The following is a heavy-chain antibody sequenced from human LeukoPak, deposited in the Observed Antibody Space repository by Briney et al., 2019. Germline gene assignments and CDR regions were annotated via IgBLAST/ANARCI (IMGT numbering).Heavy chain of an antibody. Sequence: GRTLTLSCTASGFTFGDHPMSWVRQAPGKGLEWITFIRSKAYGGTPEYAASVRGRFTISRDDSKNIAYLQMNSLKTEDTAMYYCTRSTYSSTYYGVFDYGAPGNLVNVSS. J-gene: IGHJ4*03. D-gene: IGHD3-3*01. V-gene: IGHV3-49*04. CDR2: IRSKAYGGTP. CDR1: GFTFGDHP. CDR3: TRSTYSSTYYGVFDY.